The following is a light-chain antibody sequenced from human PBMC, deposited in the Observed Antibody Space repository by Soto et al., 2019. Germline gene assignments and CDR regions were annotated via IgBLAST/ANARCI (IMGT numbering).Light chain of an antibody. J-gene: IGLJ1*01. Sequence: QSALTQPASVSGSPGQSITISCTGSGRDIGAYDYVSWYQQHPGKAPKLIIYGVKNRPSGVSNRFSASKSAFTASLTISGLQTEDEADDYCSSYTTSYFDVFGPGTKLTVL. CDR2: GVK. CDR1: GRDIGAYDY. CDR3: SSYTTSYFDV. V-gene: IGLV2-14*01.